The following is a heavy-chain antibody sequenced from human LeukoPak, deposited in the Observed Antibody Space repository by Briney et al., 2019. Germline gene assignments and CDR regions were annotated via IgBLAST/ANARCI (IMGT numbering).Heavy chain of an antibody. CDR3: TTGGANGGSVGELFDY. CDR2: IGWKTGFGTK. Sequence: GGTLRLSCAASGFTFSNACLSWVRQAPGKGLEWVGCIGWKTGFGTKDHPAPVKGRFTISRDDSNHQLDLHMNSLKTEDTAMYYLTTGGANGGSVGELFDYWGKGTLVTVSS. D-gene: IGHD7-27*01. V-gene: IGHV3-15*04. CDR1: GFTFSNAC. J-gene: IGHJ4*02.